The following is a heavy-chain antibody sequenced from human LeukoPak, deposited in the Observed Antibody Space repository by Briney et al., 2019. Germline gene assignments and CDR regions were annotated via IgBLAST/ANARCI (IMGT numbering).Heavy chain of an antibody. CDR2: IDFSGSII. D-gene: IGHD3-10*01. J-gene: IGHJ4*02. CDR3: AREAPLPGIVFDY. V-gene: IGHV3-48*01. CDR1: GFIFSAYS. Sequence: GGSLRLSCAGSGFIFSAYSMNWVRQAPGKGLEWVSYIDFSGSIIYYADSVKGRFTISRDNAKNSLYLQMNSLRAEDTAVYYCAREAPLPGIVFDYWGQGTLVTVSS.